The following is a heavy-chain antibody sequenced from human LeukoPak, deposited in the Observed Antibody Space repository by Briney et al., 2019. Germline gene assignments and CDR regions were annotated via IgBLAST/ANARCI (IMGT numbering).Heavy chain of an antibody. CDR3: AKGQGGEDAFDI. J-gene: IGHJ3*02. V-gene: IGHV3-48*04. Sequence: PGGSLRLSCEVSGFPFTLYNMNWVRQAPGKGLEWLSYISSSTNTIYYADSVKGRFTISRDNAKNSLYLQMNSLRAEDTALYYCAKGQGGEDAFDIWGQGTMVTVSS. CDR1: GFPFTLYN. CDR2: ISSSTNTI. D-gene: IGHD3-16*01.